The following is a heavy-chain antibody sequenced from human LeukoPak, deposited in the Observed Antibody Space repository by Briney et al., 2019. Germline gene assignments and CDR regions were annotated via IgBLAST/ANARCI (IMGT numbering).Heavy chain of an antibody. V-gene: IGHV4-4*02. J-gene: IGHJ4*02. D-gene: IGHD4-23*01. Sequence: SETLSLTCVVSGGSVSSSKWWSWVRQPPGKGLEWIGEINHSGSTNYNPSLRSRVTISVDTSKNQFSLKLSSVTAADTAVYYCASFRGNGGNSYWGQGTLVTVSS. CDR2: INHSGST. CDR3: ASFRGNGGNSY. CDR1: GGSVSSSKW.